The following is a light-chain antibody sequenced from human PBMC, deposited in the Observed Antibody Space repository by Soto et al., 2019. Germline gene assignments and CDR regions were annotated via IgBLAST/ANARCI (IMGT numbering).Light chain of an antibody. V-gene: IGLV2-14*01. CDR2: DVS. CDR1: SSDVGGYNY. J-gene: IGLJ3*02. Sequence: QSALTQSASVSGSPGQSITISCTGTSSDVGGYNYVSWYQQHPGKAPKLIIYDVSNRPSGVSTRCSGSKSGNTASLTLSGLQGEDEDDYSWCSYSGTHSWVFGGWTKLTAL. CDR3: CSYSGTHSWV.